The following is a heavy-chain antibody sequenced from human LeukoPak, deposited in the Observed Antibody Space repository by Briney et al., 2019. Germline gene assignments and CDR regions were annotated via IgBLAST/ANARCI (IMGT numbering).Heavy chain of an antibody. CDR1: GYTFTSYD. Sequence: ASVKVSCKASGYTFTSYDINWVRQATGQGLKWMGWMNPNSGNTGYAQKFQGRVTMTRNTSISTAYMELSSLRSEDTAVYYCARSDSSGLTFDYWGQGTLVTVSS. D-gene: IGHD6-19*01. J-gene: IGHJ4*02. V-gene: IGHV1-8*01. CDR3: ARSDSSGLTFDY. CDR2: MNPNSGNT.